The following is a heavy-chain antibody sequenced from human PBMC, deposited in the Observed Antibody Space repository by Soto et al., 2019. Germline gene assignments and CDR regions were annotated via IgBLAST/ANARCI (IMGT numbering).Heavy chain of an antibody. V-gene: IGHV4-34*01. CDR1: GGSLSGYY. CDR2: VKDGGHT. D-gene: IGHD5-12*01. J-gene: IGHJ4*02. CDR3: ARGQEGVVATH. Sequence: QVQLQQWGAGLLKPSETLSLNCAVTGGSLSGYYWSWIRQPPGKGLEWIGEVKDGGHTNYSPSLRRRVTLSSDTSNNQFSLRLNSVTAADTGVYYCARGQEGVVATHWDQGSLVTVSS.